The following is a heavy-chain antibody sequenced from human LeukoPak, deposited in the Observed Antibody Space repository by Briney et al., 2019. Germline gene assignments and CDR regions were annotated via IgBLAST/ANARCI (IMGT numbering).Heavy chain of an antibody. CDR3: ARGAARRRYWFDP. CDR2: MNPNSGNT. J-gene: IGHJ5*02. Sequence: ASVKVSCKASGYTSTSYDINWVRQATGQGLEWMGWMNPNSGNTGYAQKFQGRVTITRNTSISTAYMELSSLRSEDTAVYYCARGAARRRYWFDPWGQGTLVTVSS. CDR1: GYTSTSYD. V-gene: IGHV1-8*03. D-gene: IGHD6-6*01.